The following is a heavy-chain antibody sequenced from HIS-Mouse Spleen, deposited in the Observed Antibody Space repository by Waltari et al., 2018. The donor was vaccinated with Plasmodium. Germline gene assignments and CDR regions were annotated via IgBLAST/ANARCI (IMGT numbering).Heavy chain of an antibody. D-gene: IGHD5-18*01. Sequence: QVQLQESGPGLVTPSETLSLTCTVSGGSLSSYYWSWLRQPPGKGLEWSGYIYYSGSTNYNPSLKSRVTISVDTSKNQFSLKLSSVTAADTAVYYCARLRYSYGYFDYWGQGTLVTVSS. CDR1: GGSLSSYY. CDR2: IYYSGST. V-gene: IGHV4-59*08. J-gene: IGHJ4*02. CDR3: ARLRYSYGYFDY.